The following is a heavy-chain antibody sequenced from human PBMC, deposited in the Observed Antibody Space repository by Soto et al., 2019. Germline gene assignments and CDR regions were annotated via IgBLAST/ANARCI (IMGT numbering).Heavy chain of an antibody. V-gene: IGHV1-3*01. D-gene: IGHD4-17*01. CDR2: INAGNGNT. CDR1: GYTFTSYA. Sequence: ASVKVSCKASGYTFTSYAMHWVRQAPGQRLEWMGWINAGNGNTKYSQKFQGRVTITRDTSASTAYMELSSLRSEDTAVYYCARAYTATTSYYFDYWGQGTLVTVSS. CDR3: ARAYTATTSYYFDY. J-gene: IGHJ4*02.